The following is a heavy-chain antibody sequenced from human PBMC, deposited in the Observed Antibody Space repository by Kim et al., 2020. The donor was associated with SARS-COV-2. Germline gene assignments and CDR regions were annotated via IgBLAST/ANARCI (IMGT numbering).Heavy chain of an antibody. CDR3: ARDAYCSSTSCPLLGYGPRWFDP. J-gene: IGHJ5*02. D-gene: IGHD2-2*01. V-gene: IGHV1-18*01. CDR2: ISAYNGNT. Sequence: ASVKVSCKASGYTFTSYGISWVRQAPGQGLEWMGWISAYNGNTNYAQKLQGRVTMTTDTSTSTAYMELRSLRSDDTAVYYCARDAYCSSTSCPLLGYGPRWFDPWGQGTLVTVSS. CDR1: GYTFTSYG.